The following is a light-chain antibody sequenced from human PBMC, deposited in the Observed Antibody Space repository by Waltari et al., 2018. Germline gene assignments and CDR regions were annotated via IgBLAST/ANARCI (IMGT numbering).Light chain of an antibody. Sequence: EIVMTQSPATLPVSPGERVTLSCRASQSISSNLAWYQQKPGQAPRLLIYGASTRATGIPARFSGSGSGTEFTLTISSMQSEDFAVYYCQQYNYWYTFGQGTKLEIK. J-gene: IGKJ2*01. CDR1: QSISSN. V-gene: IGKV3-15*01. CDR2: GAS. CDR3: QQYNYWYT.